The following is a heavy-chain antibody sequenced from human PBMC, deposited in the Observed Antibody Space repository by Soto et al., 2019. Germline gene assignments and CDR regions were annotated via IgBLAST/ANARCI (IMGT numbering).Heavy chain of an antibody. V-gene: IGHV1-69*01. CDR2: SIPIFGTA. CDR1: GGTFSSYG. Sequence: QVQLVQSGAEVKKPGSSVKVSCKASGGTFSSYGISWVRQAPGQGLEWMGGSIPIFGTANYAQKFQGRVTITADESRSTAYMELISLRAEDTAVYYCARGGNIAALYWYFDLWGRGTLVTVSS. J-gene: IGHJ2*01. D-gene: IGHD6-6*01. CDR3: ARGGNIAALYWYFDL.